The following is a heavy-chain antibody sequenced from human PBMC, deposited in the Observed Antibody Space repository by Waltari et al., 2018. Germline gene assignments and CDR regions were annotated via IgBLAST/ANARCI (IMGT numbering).Heavy chain of an antibody. CDR3: AKKVDGRNWFDP. CDR1: GFSISSTNW. J-gene: IGHJ5*02. Sequence: QAQLQESGPGLVKPSDTLSLTCAVSGFSISSTNWWVWTRQPPGKGLEWIGYIFYKGNTYYNPALQSRVTMSVDTSKNHFSLKLASVTAVDTAMYYCAKKVDGRNWFDPWGQGTLVIVSS. D-gene: IGHD1-26*01. V-gene: IGHV4-28*07. CDR2: IFYKGNT.